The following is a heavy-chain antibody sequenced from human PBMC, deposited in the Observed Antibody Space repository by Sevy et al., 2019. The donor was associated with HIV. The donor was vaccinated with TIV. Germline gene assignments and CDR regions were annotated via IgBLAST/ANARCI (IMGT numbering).Heavy chain of an antibody. J-gene: IGHJ6*02. D-gene: IGHD3-3*01. Sequence: SETLSLTCTVSGGSISSSSYYWSWIRQPPGKGLEWIGSIYYSGSTYYNPSLKSRVTISVDTSKNQFSLKLSSVTAADTAVYYCARHAIDFWSEDLYGMDVWGQGTTVTVSS. V-gene: IGHV4-39*01. CDR3: ARHAIDFWSEDLYGMDV. CDR2: IYYSGST. CDR1: GGSISSSSYY.